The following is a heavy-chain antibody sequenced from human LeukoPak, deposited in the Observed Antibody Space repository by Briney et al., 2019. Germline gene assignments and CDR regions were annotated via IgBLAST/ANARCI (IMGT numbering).Heavy chain of an antibody. D-gene: IGHD2-21*02. CDR3: TSPPHIVVVPAIPDY. J-gene: IGHJ4*02. V-gene: IGHV3-49*04. CDR2: IRSKAYGGTT. Sequence: GRSLRLSCTASGFTFGDYAMSWVRQAPGKGLEWVGFIRSKAYGGTTEYAASVKGRFTISRDDSKSIAYLQMNSLKTEDTAVYYCTSPPHIVVVPAIPDYWGQGTLVTVSS. CDR1: GFTFGDYA.